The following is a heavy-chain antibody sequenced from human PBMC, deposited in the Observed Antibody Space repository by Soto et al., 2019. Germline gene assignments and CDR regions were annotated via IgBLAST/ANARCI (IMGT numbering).Heavy chain of an antibody. D-gene: IGHD3-10*01. J-gene: IGHJ4*02. Sequence: GGSLRLSCAASGFTFSGFDMYWVRRAAGRGLEWVGQIRKKADNYATAYAASVEGRFTISRDDSEDTAYLQMNSLKTEDTAVYYCRVWLGGLDFDSWGQGTLVTVSS. CDR1: GFTFSGFD. V-gene: IGHV3-73*01. CDR2: IRKKADNYAT. CDR3: RVWLGGLDFDS.